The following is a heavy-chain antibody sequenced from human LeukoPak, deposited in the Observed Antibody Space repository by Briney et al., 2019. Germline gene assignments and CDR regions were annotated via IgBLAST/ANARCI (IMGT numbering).Heavy chain of an antibody. CDR3: ARHVSSGTFLYYFDN. J-gene: IGHJ4*02. V-gene: IGHV4-39*01. D-gene: IGHD1-26*01. CDR1: GGSLSSSSYY. CDR2: IHYSGST. Sequence: PSETLSLTCTVSGGSLSSSSYYWGWIRQPPGKGLEWIGSIHYSGSTYYNPSLKSRVTISVDTTKNQYSLKLTSVTAADTAVYYCARHVSSGTFLYYFDNWGQGTLVTVSS.